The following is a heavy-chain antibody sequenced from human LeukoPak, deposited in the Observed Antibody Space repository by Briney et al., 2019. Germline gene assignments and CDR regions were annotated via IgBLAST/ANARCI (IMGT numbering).Heavy chain of an antibody. D-gene: IGHD2-15*01. CDR2: ISRSGGST. CDR3: ARVGDRDAFDI. V-gene: IGHV3-64*01. Sequence: GGSLRLSCAASGFTFSSYAMHWVRQAPGKGLEYVSAISRSGGSTYYAISVKDRFTISRDNSKNTLYLQMGSLRAEDMAVYYCARVGDRDAFDIWGQGTMVAVSS. J-gene: IGHJ3*02. CDR1: GFTFSSYA.